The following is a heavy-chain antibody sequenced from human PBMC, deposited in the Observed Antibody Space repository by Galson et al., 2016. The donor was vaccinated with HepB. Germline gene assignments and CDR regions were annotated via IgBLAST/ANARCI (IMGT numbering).Heavy chain of an antibody. CDR3: ARGVRGNSYGLVFEY. D-gene: IGHD5-18*01. CDR2: TYYRSKWYN. CDR1: GDSVSSNSAA. V-gene: IGHV6-1*01. J-gene: IGHJ4*02. Sequence: CAISGDSVSSNSAAWNWIRQSPSRGLEWLGRTYYRSKWYNDYAISVESRITINPDTSKNQFSLQLNSVTPEDTAVYYCARGVRGNSYGLVFEYWGQGTLVTVSS.